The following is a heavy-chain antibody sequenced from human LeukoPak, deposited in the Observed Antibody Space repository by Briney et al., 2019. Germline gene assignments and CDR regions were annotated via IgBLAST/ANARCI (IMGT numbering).Heavy chain of an antibody. CDR2: ISSSSSYI. J-gene: IGHJ6*02. D-gene: IGHD2-2*02. CDR3: ARPYPGVYGLDV. Sequence: GGSLRLSCAASGFTFRSYSMNWVRQAPGKGLEWVSSISSSSSYIYYADSVKGRFTISRDNAKNSLYLQMNSLRTEDTAVYYCARPYPGVYGLDVWGQGTTVTVSS. CDR1: GFTFRSYS. V-gene: IGHV3-21*01.